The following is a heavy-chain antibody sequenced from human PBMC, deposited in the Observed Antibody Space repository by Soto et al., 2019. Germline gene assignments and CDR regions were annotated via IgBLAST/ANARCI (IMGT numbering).Heavy chain of an antibody. CDR1: GFTFSSYS. CDR3: ARDVPYCGGDCYSGYYYYGMDV. Sequence: GGSLRLSCAASGFTFSSYSMNWVRQAPGKGLEWASSISSSSSYIYYADSVKGRFTISRDNAKNSLYLQMNSLRAEDTAVYYCARDVPYCGGDCYSGYYYYGMDVWGQGTTVTISS. J-gene: IGHJ6*02. CDR2: ISSSSSYI. D-gene: IGHD2-21*02. V-gene: IGHV3-21*01.